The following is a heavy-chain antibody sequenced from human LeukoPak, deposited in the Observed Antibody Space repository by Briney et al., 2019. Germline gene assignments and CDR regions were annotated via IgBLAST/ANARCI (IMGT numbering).Heavy chain of an antibody. CDR2: TRTKADSYTT. J-gene: IGHJ4*02. CDR3: ARDTVAGIDY. Sequence: GGSLRLSCAASGFTFSDHQMDWVRQAPGKGLEWVGRTRTKADSYTTDYAASVKGRFTISRDDSKKSLYLQMNSLKTEDTAMYYCARDTVAGIDYWGQGTLVTVSS. D-gene: IGHD6-19*01. V-gene: IGHV3-72*01. CDR1: GFTFSDHQ.